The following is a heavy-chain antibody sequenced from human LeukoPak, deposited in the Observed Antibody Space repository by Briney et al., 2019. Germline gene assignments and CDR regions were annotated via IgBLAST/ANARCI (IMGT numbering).Heavy chain of an antibody. V-gene: IGHV4-39*07. Sequence: PSETLSLTCTVSGGSITSRDSSWGWIRQPSGKGLEWIGIMYHSGSTYYNPSLKSRVTISVDTSKNQFSLKLSSVTAADTAVYYCARDIVVVPAAIGALGHWFDPWGQGTLVTVSS. J-gene: IGHJ5*02. CDR1: GGSITSRDSS. CDR2: MYHSGST. CDR3: ARDIVVVPAAIGALGHWFDP. D-gene: IGHD2-2*02.